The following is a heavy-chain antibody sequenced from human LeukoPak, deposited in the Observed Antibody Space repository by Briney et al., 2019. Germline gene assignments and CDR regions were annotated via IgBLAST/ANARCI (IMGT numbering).Heavy chain of an antibody. CDR2: LKQEGSEK. V-gene: IGHV3-7*01. CDR1: VFTFSIYW. J-gene: IGHJ4*02. Sequence: PGGSLRLSRAASVFTFSIYWMRWVRQAPGRGLEGVANLKQEGSEKYYMDSVRGRYTISRDNAKNSLYLQMNSLRAEDTAVDYCARRTMVRGATRFAIIDYWGQGTLVTVSS. CDR3: ARRTMVRGATRFAIIDY. D-gene: IGHD3-10*01.